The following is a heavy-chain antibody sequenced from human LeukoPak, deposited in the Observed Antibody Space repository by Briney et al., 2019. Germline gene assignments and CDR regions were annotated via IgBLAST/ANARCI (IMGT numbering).Heavy chain of an antibody. Sequence: GESLKISCKGSGYSFTSYWIGWVRQMPGKGLEWMGIIYPGDSDTRYSPSFQGQVTISADRSISTAYLQWSSLKASDTAMYYCARAGYCSSTSCVFDYWGQGTLVTVSS. CDR1: GYSFTSYW. CDR3: ARAGYCSSTSCVFDY. V-gene: IGHV5-51*01. CDR2: IYPGDSDT. J-gene: IGHJ4*02. D-gene: IGHD2-2*01.